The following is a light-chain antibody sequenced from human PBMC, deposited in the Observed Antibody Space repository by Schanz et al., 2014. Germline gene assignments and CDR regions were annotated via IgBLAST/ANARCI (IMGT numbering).Light chain of an antibody. CDR3: SSFTTSSTQV. Sequence: QSALTQPASVSGSPGQSITISCTGTSSDVGGYNSVSWYQQHPSKAPKLMIYDVRNRPSGVSNRFSGSKSGNTASLTVSGLQAEDEADYYCSSFTTSSTQVFGGGTKLTVL. J-gene: IGLJ3*02. V-gene: IGLV2-14*01. CDR2: DVR. CDR1: SSDVGGYNS.